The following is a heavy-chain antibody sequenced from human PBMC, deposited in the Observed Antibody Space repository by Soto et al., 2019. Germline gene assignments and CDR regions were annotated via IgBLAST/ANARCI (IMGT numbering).Heavy chain of an antibody. D-gene: IGHD6-19*01. CDR3: ARDPFIAVAGPLDY. V-gene: IGHV1-18*01. Sequence: ASVKVSCKASGYTFTSYGISWVRQAPGQGLEWMGWISAYNGNTNYAQKLQGSVTMTTDTSTSTAYMELRSLRSDDTAVYYCARDPFIAVAGPLDYWGQGTLVTVSS. CDR2: ISAYNGNT. CDR1: GYTFTSYG. J-gene: IGHJ4*02.